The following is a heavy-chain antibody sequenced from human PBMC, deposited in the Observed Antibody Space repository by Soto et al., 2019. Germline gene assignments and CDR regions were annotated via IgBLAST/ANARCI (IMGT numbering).Heavy chain of an antibody. CDR2: LSGSGGGT. V-gene: IGHV3-23*01. D-gene: IGHD6-19*01. Sequence: EVQLLESGGGLVQPGGSLRLSCAASGFTFSSYAMSWVRQAPGKGLEWVSGLSGSGGGTYADSVKGRFIISRDNSKKTLYLQMTSLRAEDTAVYYCAKDWPRASSGWYGPFDYWGQGSLVTVSS. CDR3: AKDWPRASSGWYGPFDY. J-gene: IGHJ4*02. CDR1: GFTFSSYA.